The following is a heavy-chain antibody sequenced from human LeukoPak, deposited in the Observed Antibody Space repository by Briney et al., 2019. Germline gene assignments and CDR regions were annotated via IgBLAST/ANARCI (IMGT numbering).Heavy chain of an antibody. CDR1: GFTFSSYA. CDR2: ISGSGGST. D-gene: IGHD2-21*01. CDR3: AKAAAYCGGDCKPPYNWFDP. Sequence: TGGSLRLSCAASGFTFSSYAMSWVRQAPGKGLEWVSAISGSGGSTYYADSVKGRFTISRDNSKNTLYLQMNSLRAEDTAVYYCAKAAAYCGGDCKPPYNWFDPWGQGTLVTVPS. V-gene: IGHV3-23*01. J-gene: IGHJ5*02.